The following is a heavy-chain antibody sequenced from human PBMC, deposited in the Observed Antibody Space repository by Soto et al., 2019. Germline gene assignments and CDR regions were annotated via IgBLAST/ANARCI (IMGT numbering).Heavy chain of an antibody. J-gene: IGHJ3*02. CDR3: ARADYCSSTSCYGAFDI. CDR2: INHSGST. V-gene: IGHV4-34*01. CDR1: GGSFSGYY. Sequence: QVQLQQWGAGLLKPSETLSLTCAVYGGSFSGYYWSWIRQPPGKGLEWIGEINHSGSTNYNPSLKNRVTITVDTSKNQFSLKLSSVTAADTAVYYCARADYCSSTSCYGAFDIWGQGTMVTVSS. D-gene: IGHD2-2*01.